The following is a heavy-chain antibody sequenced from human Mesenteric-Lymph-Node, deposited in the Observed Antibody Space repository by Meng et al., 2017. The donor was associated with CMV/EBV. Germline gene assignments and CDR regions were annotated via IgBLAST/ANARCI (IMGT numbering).Heavy chain of an antibody. CDR2: IYYSGST. Sequence: YWSWIRQPPGKGLEWIGYIYYSGSTNYNPSLKSRVTISVDTSKNQFSLKLSSVTAADTAVYYCAREDCSSTSCYKSNAYYYYGMDVWGQGTTVTVSS. CDR3: AREDCSSTSCYKSNAYYYYGMDV. V-gene: IGHV4-59*01. CDR1: Y. D-gene: IGHD2-2*02. J-gene: IGHJ6*02.